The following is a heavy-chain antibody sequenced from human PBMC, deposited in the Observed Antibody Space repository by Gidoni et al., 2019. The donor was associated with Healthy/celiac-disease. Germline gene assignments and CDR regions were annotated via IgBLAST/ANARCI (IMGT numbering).Heavy chain of an antibody. V-gene: IGHV4-39*01. Sequence: RVTISVDTSKNQFSLKLSSVTAADTAVYYCARLRLNNWNYGTFFDYWGQGTLVTVSS. CDR3: ARLRLNNWNYGTFFDY. J-gene: IGHJ4*02. D-gene: IGHD1-7*01.